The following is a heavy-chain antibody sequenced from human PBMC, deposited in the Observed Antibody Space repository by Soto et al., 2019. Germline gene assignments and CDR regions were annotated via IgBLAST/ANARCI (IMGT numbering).Heavy chain of an antibody. CDR1: GGSISINSYY. V-gene: IGHV4-39*01. D-gene: IGHD2-2*01. J-gene: IGHJ4*02. CDR3: ARLDCSSTSCYAGLKYYFDY. CDR2: IHNSGSA. Sequence: PSETLSLTCTVSGGSISINSYYWGWIRQPPGKGLEWIGSIHNSGSAHYKPYLKSRVTISVDTSKNQFSLKLSSVTAADTAVYYCARLDCSSTSCYAGLKYYFDYWGQGTLVTVSS.